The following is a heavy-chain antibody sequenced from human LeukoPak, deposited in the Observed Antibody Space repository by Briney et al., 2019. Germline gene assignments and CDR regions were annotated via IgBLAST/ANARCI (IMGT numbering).Heavy chain of an antibody. CDR3: TRDLMVYAAFDY. Sequence: GGSLRLSCAASGFTFSSYSMNWVRQAPGKGLEWVSSISSSSSYIYYADSVKGRFTISRDNAKNSLYLQMNSLRAEDTAVYYCTRDLMVYAAFDYWGQGTLVTVSS. J-gene: IGHJ4*02. CDR2: ISSSSSYI. V-gene: IGHV3-21*01. CDR1: GFTFSSYS. D-gene: IGHD2-8*01.